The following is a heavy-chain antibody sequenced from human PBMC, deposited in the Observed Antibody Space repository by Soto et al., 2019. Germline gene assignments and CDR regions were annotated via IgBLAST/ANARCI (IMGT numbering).Heavy chain of an antibody. CDR2: ISSSGSTI. CDR1: GFTFSDYY. J-gene: IGHJ6*03. Sequence: GGSLRLSCAASGFTFSDYYMSWIRQAPGKGLEWVSYISSSGSTIYYADSVKGRFTISRDNAKNSLYLQMNSLRAEDTAVYYCARDLIDYGDHYYYYYMDVWGKGTTVTVSS. V-gene: IGHV3-11*01. D-gene: IGHD4-17*01. CDR3: ARDLIDYGDHYYYYYMDV.